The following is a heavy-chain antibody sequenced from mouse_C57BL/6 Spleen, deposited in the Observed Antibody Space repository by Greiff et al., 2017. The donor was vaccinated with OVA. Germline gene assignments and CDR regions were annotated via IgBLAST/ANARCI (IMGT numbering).Heavy chain of an antibody. CDR3: AKGGYGSSYYYAMDY. Sequence: QVQLQQPGAELVMPGASVKLSCKASGYTFTSYWMHWVKQRPGQGLEWIGEIDPSDSYTNYNQKFKGKSTLTVDKSSSTAYMQLSSLTSEDSAVYYYAKGGYGSSYYYAMDYWGQGTSVTVSS. CDR1: GYTFTSYW. J-gene: IGHJ4*01. V-gene: IGHV1-69*01. CDR2: IDPSDSYT. D-gene: IGHD1-1*01.